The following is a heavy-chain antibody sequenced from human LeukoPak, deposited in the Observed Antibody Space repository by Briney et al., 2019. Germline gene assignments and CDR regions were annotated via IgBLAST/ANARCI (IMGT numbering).Heavy chain of an antibody. CDR3: ARDAHDSSGPYYYGMDV. D-gene: IGHD3-22*01. J-gene: IGHJ6*02. CDR2: ISYDGSNK. Sequence: GGSLRLSCAASGFTFSSYAMHWVRQAPGKGLEWVAVISYDGSNKYYADSEKGRFTISRDNSKNTLYLQMNSLRAEDTAVYYCARDAHDSSGPYYYGMDVWGQGTTVTVSS. V-gene: IGHV3-30-3*01. CDR1: GFTFSSYA.